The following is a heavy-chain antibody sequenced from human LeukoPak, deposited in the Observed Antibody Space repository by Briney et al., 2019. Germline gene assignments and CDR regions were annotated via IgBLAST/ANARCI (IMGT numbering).Heavy chain of an antibody. CDR2: ISWNSGSI. V-gene: IGHV3-9*01. D-gene: IGHD3-22*01. Sequence: GGSLRLSCAASGFTFDDYAMHWVRQAPGKGLEWVSGISWNSGSIGYADSVKGRFTISRDNTKNSLYLQMNSLRAEDTALYYCATGRWYYYDSSGHGNYFDYWGQGTLVTVSP. CDR1: GFTFDDYA. J-gene: IGHJ4*02. CDR3: ATGRWYYYDSSGHGNYFDY.